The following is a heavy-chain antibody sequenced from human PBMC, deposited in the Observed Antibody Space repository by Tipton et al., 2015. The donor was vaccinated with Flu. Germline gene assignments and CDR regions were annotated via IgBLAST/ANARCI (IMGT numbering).Heavy chain of an antibody. CDR2: IKQDGSEI. V-gene: IGHV3-7*01. J-gene: IGHJ4*02. CDR1: GFTFGDYA. D-gene: IGHD1-26*01. CDR3: ARKVGDY. Sequence: SLRLSCTTSGFTFGDYAMSWVRQAPGKGLEWVANIKQDGSEIHYVESVKGRFTISRDNAKNALSLQMNNLRAADTAVYYCARKVGDYWGQGTLVTVSS.